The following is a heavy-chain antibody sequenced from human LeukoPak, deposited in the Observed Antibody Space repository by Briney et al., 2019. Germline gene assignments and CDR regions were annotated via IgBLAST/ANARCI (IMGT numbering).Heavy chain of an antibody. V-gene: IGHV3-66*01. CDR3: ATEVEGTAMANFDY. Sequence: GGSLRLSCAASGFTVSSNYMSWVRQAPGKGLEWVSVIYSGGSTYYADSVKGRFTISRDNSKNTLYLQMNSLRAEDTAVYYCATEVEGTAMANFDYWGQGTLVTVSS. CDR2: IYSGGST. D-gene: IGHD5-18*01. CDR1: GFTVSSNY. J-gene: IGHJ4*02.